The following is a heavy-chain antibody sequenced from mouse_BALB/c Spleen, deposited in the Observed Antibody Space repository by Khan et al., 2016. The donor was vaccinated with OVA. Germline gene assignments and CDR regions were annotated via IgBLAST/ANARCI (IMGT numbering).Heavy chain of an antibody. J-gene: IGHJ3*01. CDR1: GYTFINYW. D-gene: IGHD4-1*01. CDR2: VDPANGNT. V-gene: IGHV14-3*02. Sequence: EVQLQESGAELAKPGASVKMSCKASGYTFINYWILWVKQRPGQGLEWIGRVDPANGNTKYDPKFQGKATITADTSSNTAYLQLSSLTSEDTAVYYCARDYWDVFAYWGQGTLVTVSA. CDR3: ARDYWDVFAY.